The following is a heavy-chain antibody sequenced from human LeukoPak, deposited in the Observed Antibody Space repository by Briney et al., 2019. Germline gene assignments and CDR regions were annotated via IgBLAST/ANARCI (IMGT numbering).Heavy chain of an antibody. Sequence: ASVKVSCKASGYTLTSYGISWVRQAPGQGHEWMGWISAYNGNTNYAQKLQGRVTMTTDTSTSTAYMELRSVRSDDTAVYYCARDMAVAGVFDYWGQGTLVTVSS. V-gene: IGHV1-18*01. CDR1: GYTLTSYG. J-gene: IGHJ4*02. D-gene: IGHD6-19*01. CDR3: ARDMAVAGVFDY. CDR2: ISAYNGNT.